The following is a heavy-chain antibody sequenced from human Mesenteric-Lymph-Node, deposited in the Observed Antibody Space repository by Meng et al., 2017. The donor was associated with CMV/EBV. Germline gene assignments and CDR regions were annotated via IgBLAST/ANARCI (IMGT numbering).Heavy chain of an antibody. Sequence: LSLTCAASGFTFSSYGMHWVRQAPGKGLEWVAFIRYDGSNKYYADSVKGRFTISRDNSKNTLYLQMNSLRAEDTAVYYCAKDRSGYDYRYLDYWGQGTLVTVSS. CDR1: GFTFSSYG. CDR2: IRYDGSNK. V-gene: IGHV3-30*02. CDR3: AKDRSGYDYRYLDY. J-gene: IGHJ4*02. D-gene: IGHD5-12*01.